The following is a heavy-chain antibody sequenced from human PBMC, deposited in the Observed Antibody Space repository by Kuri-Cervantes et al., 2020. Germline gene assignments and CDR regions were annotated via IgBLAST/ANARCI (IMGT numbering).Heavy chain of an antibody. J-gene: IGHJ6*02. V-gene: IGHV3-11*04. CDR1: GFTFSDYY. CDR3: ARDAGEYSSSWSNYYYYYYGMDV. CDR2: ISSSGSTI. D-gene: IGHD6-13*01. Sequence: GESLKISCAASGFTFSDYYMSWIRQAPGKGLEWVSYISSSGSTIYYADSVKGRFTISRDNAKNSLYLQMNSLRAEDTAVYYCARDAGEYSSSWSNYYYYYYGMDVWGQGTTVTVSS.